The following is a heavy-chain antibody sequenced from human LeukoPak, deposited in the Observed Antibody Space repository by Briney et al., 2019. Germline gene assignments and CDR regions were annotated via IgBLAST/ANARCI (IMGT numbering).Heavy chain of an antibody. CDR3: ASPSSGSGWSGDYYYYMDV. CDR2: IIPIFGTT. V-gene: IGHV1-69*05. CDR1: GGTFSSYA. J-gene: IGHJ6*03. Sequence: ASVKVSCKASGGTFSSYAISWVRQAPGQGLEWMGGIIPIFGTTNYAQKFQGRVTITTDESTSTAYMELNSLRSEDTAVYYCASPSSGSGWSGDYYYYMDVWGKGTTVTVSS. D-gene: IGHD6-19*01.